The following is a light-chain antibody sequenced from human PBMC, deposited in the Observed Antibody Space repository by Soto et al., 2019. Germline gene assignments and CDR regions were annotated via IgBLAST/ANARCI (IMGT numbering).Light chain of an antibody. V-gene: IGKV3-15*01. Sequence: EIVMTQSPATRSVSPGERATLSCRASQSVSSNLAWYQQKPGQAPRLLIYGASTRATGIPARFSGSGSGTEFTHTISSLQSEDFAVYYCQQYNNWPWTFGKGTKVQIK. CDR2: GAS. J-gene: IGKJ1*01. CDR1: QSVSSN. CDR3: QQYNNWPWT.